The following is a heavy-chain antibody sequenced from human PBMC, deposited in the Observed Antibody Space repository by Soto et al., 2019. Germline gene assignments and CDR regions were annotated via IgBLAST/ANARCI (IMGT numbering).Heavy chain of an antibody. J-gene: IGHJ4*02. CDR2: IIPIFGTA. V-gene: IGHV1-69*01. CDR1: GGTFSSYP. Sequence: QVQLVQSGAEVKKPGSSVKVSCKASGGTFSSYPISWVRQAPGQGLEWMGGIIPIFGTANYAQKFQGRVTITADESTSTAYMELSSLRSEDTAVYYCARTYSSGRMSYYFDYWGQGTLVTVSS. D-gene: IGHD6-19*01. CDR3: ARTYSSGRMSYYFDY.